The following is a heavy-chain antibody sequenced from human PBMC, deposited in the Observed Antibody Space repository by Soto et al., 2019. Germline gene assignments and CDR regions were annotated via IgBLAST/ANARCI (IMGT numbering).Heavy chain of an antibody. Sequence: SETLSLTCTFSGGSISSGGYYWSWIRQHPGKGLEWIGYIYYSGSTYYNPSLKSRVTISVYTSKNQFSLKLGSVTAAATAVYYCARDVVVPAAVRLNWFDPWGQGTLVTVSS. J-gene: IGHJ5*02. CDR3: ARDVVVPAAVRLNWFDP. CDR1: GGSISSGGYY. V-gene: IGHV4-31*03. D-gene: IGHD2-2*01. CDR2: IYYSGST.